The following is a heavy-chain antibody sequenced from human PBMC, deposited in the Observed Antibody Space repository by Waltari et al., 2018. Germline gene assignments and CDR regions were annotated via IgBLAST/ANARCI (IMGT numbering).Heavy chain of an antibody. D-gene: IGHD4-17*01. Sequence: QVQLQQWGAGLLKPSETLSLTCAVYGGSFSGYYWSWIRQPEGTGLEWIGEINHSGSTNYTPSLKSRVTISVDTSKNQFSLKLSSVTAADTAVYYCARDSWVTSTVYYYGMDVWGQGTTVTVSS. CDR3: ARDSWVTSTVYYYGMDV. J-gene: IGHJ6*02. CDR1: GGSFSGYY. V-gene: IGHV4-34*01. CDR2: INHSGST.